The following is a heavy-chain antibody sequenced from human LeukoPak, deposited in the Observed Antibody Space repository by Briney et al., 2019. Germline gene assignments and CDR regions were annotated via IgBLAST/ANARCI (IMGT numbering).Heavy chain of an antibody. Sequence: PGGSLRLSCAASGNYWMHWVRQAPGKGLVRVSHVNSDGSWTSHADSVKGRFTISKDNAKNTVYLQMDSLRADDTAIYYCARDKSYSAVAGTSPLYWGQGTLVTVSS. D-gene: IGHD6-19*01. V-gene: IGHV3-74*01. CDR3: ARDKSYSAVAGTSPLY. CDR2: VNSDGSWT. CDR1: GNYW. J-gene: IGHJ4*02.